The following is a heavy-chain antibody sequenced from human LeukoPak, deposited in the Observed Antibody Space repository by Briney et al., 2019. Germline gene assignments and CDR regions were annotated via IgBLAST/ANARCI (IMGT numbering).Heavy chain of an antibody. CDR3: AHLYGDYVPFDY. J-gene: IGHJ4*02. V-gene: IGHV2-5*02. Sequence: SGPTLVKPTQTLTLTCTFSGFSLSTSGVGVGWIRQPPGKALEWLALIYWDDDKRYSPSLKSRLTITKDTSKNQVVLTTTNMDPVDTATYYCAHLYGDYVPFDYWGQGTLVTVSS. D-gene: IGHD4-17*01. CDR1: GFSLSTSGVG. CDR2: IYWDDDK.